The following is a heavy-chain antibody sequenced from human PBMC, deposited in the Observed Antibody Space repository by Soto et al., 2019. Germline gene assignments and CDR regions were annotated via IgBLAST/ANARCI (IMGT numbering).Heavy chain of an antibody. CDR3: AKREGNTFGLCH. V-gene: IGHV3-74*01. D-gene: IGHD5-18*01. CDR2: IKTDGSST. CDR1: GFTFSAYW. J-gene: IGHJ4*02. Sequence: EVQLVESGGGLVQPGGSLRLSCAASGFTFSAYWIHWVRQAPEKGLEWVSRIKTDGSSTDYADSVKGRFTISRDNAKNILYLQMDSLRVEDTAVYYCAKREGNTFGLCHWGQGTLVTVSS.